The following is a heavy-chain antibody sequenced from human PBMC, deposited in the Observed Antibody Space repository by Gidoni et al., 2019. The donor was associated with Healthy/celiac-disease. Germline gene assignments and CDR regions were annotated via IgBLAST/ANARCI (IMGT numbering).Heavy chain of an antibody. J-gene: IGHJ5*02. Sequence: QVQLVESGGGVVQPGRYLRLSRAAPGYTFSSYGMHWVRQAPGKGLEWVAVIWYDGSNRYYADSVKGRFTISRDNSKNTLYLQMNSLRAEDTAVYYCARDYCSGGSCYWFDPWGQGTLVTVSS. CDR3: ARDYCSGGSCYWFDP. V-gene: IGHV3-33*01. CDR1: GYTFSSYG. CDR2: IWYDGSNR. D-gene: IGHD2-15*01.